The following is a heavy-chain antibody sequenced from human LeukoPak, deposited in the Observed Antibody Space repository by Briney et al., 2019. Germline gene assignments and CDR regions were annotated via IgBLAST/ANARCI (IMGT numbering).Heavy chain of an antibody. CDR3: ARDGRQVPFDP. CDR1: GGSISSSY. CDR2: IYSSGNT. V-gene: IGHV4-4*07. J-gene: IGHJ5*02. Sequence: SETLSLTCTVSGGSISSSYWSWIRQPAGKGLEWIGRIYSSGNTNYNPSLKSRVTLSVDTSKNQFSLKLSSVTAADTAVYYCARDGRQVPFDPWGQGTLVTVSS. D-gene: IGHD2-2*01.